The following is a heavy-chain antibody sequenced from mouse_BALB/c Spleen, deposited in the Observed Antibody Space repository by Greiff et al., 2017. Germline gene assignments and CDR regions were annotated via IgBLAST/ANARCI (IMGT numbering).Heavy chain of an antibody. CDR1: GFTFSSYG. CDR2: ISSGGSYT. Sequence: EVKLVESGGDLVKPGGSPKLSCAASGFTFSSYGMSWVRQTPDKRLEWVATISSGGSYTYYPDSVKGRFTISRDNAKNTLYLQMSSLKSEDTAMYYCARAGNYEGVDYWGQGTTLTVSS. J-gene: IGHJ2*01. V-gene: IGHV5-6*02. CDR3: ARAGNYEGVDY. D-gene: IGHD2-1*01.